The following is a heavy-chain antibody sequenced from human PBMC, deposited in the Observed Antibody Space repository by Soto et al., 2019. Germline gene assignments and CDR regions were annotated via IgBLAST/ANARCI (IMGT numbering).Heavy chain of an antibody. J-gene: IGHJ4*02. D-gene: IGHD6-19*01. CDR2: IYYSGST. CDR3: ARSAGAVAGTDY. Sequence: SETLSLTCTVSGGSISSGGYYWSWIRQHPGKGLEWIGYIYYSGSTYYNPSLKSRVTISVDTSKNQFSLKLSSVTAADTSVYYCARSAGAVAGTDYWGQGTLVTVSS. V-gene: IGHV4-31*03. CDR1: GGSISSGGYY.